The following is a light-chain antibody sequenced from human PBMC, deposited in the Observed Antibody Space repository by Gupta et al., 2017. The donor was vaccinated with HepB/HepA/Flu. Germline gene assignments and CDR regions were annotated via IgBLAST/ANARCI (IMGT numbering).Light chain of an antibody. CDR1: NDDIGLTSY. J-gene: IGLJ2*01. CDR3: SSYSNTNTPVL. Sequence: QSALTQPASVSGSLGQSITISCTGSNDDIGLTSYVYWSQQHQGKAPKLSMSGVTYRPSGVSGRFSGSKSGNTASLTISGLQTEDEADYYCSSYSNTNTPVLFGGGTKLTVL. V-gene: IGLV2-14*03. CDR2: GVT.